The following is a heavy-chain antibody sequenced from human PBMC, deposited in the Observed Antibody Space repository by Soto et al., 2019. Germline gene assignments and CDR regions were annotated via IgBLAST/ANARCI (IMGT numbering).Heavy chain of an antibody. D-gene: IGHD6-19*01. CDR1: GGSISSSSYY. Sequence: QLQLQESGPGLVKPSETLSLTCTVSGGSISSSSYYWGWIRQPPGKGLEWIGSIYHSGSTYYNPSLKSRVTISVDTSKNQFSLKLSSVTAADTAVYYCARQGIAVAGKGYYYGMDVWGQGTTVTVSS. CDR3: ARQGIAVAGKGYYYGMDV. CDR2: IYHSGST. J-gene: IGHJ6*02. V-gene: IGHV4-39*01.